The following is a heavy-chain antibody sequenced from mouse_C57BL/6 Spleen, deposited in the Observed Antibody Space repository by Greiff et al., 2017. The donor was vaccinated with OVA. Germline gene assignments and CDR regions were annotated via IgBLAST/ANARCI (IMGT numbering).Heavy chain of an antibody. CDR2: INPNYGTT. J-gene: IGHJ4*01. CDR3: AREGVYDYLYAMDY. CDR1: GYSFTDYN. D-gene: IGHD2-4*01. V-gene: IGHV1-39*01. Sequence: EVQLQQSGPELVKPGASVKISCKASGYSFTDYNMNWVKQSNGKSLEWIGVINPNYGTTSYNQKFKGKATLTVDQSSSTAYMQLNSLTSEDSAVYYGAREGVYDYLYAMDYWGQGTSVTVSS.